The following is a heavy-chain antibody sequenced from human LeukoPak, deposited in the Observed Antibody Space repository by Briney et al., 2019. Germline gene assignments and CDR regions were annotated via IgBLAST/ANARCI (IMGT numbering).Heavy chain of an antibody. CDR1: GGSISSGSYY. J-gene: IGHJ3*02. V-gene: IGHV4-61*09. Sequence: SQTLSLTCTVSGGSISSGSYYWSWIRQPAGKGLEWIGHIYTSGSTNYNPSLKSRVTISVDTSKNQFSLKLSSVTAADTAVYYCARGPVGGTTYNDGDAFDTWGQGTMVTVSS. D-gene: IGHD1-7*01. CDR3: ARGPVGGTTYNDGDAFDT. CDR2: IYTSGST.